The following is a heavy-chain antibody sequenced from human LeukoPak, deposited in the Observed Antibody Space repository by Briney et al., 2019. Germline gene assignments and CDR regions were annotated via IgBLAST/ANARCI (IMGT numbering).Heavy chain of an antibody. CDR1: GYSFTSYW. CDR3: ARLSGYCSSTSCYGFDP. D-gene: IGHD2-2*01. CDR2: IYPGDSDT. V-gene: IGHV5-51*01. J-gene: IGHJ5*02. Sequence: GESLKISCKGSGYSFTSYWIGLVRQMPGKGLEWMGIIYPGDSDTRYSPSFQGQVTISADKSISTAYLQWSSLKASDTAMYYCARLSGYCSSTSCYGFDPWGQGTLVTVSS.